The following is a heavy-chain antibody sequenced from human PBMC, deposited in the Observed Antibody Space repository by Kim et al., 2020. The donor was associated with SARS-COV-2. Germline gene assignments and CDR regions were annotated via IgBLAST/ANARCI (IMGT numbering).Heavy chain of an antibody. Sequence: LKSRVTMAVDTSKNQFSLKLSSVTAADTAVYYCAREALVVVIADTPTFDYWGQGTLVTVSS. J-gene: IGHJ4*02. V-gene: IGHV4-4*06. D-gene: IGHD2-21*01. CDR3: AREALVVVIADTPTFDY.